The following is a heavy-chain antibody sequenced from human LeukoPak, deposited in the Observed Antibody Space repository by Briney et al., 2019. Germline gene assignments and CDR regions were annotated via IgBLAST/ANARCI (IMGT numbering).Heavy chain of an antibody. J-gene: IGHJ5*02. V-gene: IGHV1-18*01. CDR2: ISAYNGNT. CDR3: AKTGDGSGTRGWFDP. Sequence: ASVKVSCKASGYTFTSYSISWVRQAPGQGLEWMGWISAYNGNTNYAQKVQGRVTLTTDTSTSTAYMELRSLRSDDTAVYYCAKTGDGSGTRGWFDPWGQGTLVTVSS. D-gene: IGHD3-10*01. CDR1: GYTFTSYS.